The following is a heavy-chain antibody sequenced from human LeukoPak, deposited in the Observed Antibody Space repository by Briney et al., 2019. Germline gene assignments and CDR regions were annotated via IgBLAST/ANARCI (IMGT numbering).Heavy chain of an antibody. V-gene: IGHV4-39*07. CDR1: GGSISSSSYY. D-gene: IGHD3-9*01. CDR2: INHSGST. Sequence: SETLSLTCSVSGGSISSSSYYWGWIRQPPGKGLEWIGEINHSGSTNYNPSLKSRVTISVDTSKNQFSLKLSSVTAADTAVYYCARLDILTGYYKYYYYYGMDVWGQGTTVTVSS. CDR3: ARLDILTGYYKYYYYYGMDV. J-gene: IGHJ6*02.